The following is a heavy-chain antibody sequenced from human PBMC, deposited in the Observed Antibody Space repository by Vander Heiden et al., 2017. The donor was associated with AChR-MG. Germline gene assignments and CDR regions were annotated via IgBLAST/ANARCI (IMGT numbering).Heavy chain of an antibody. Sequence: QVQLVGSVGGVVEPGRSLRRSCAAPGLSFRSLDVHWVRQAPGKGLQWVAVILYCGSKKYYADSMKDRFTISRDNSKNTLYLQMNSLRAEDTAVYYCARFDYCDYVSQNPYYFDYWGQGTLVTVSS. J-gene: IGHJ4*02. V-gene: IGHV3-33*01. CDR3: ARFDYCDYVSQNPYYFDY. CDR1: GLSFRSLD. CDR2: ILYCGSKK. D-gene: IGHD4-17*01.